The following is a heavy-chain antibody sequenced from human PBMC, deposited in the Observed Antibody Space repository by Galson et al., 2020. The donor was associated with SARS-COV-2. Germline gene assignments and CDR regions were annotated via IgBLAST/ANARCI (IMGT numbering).Heavy chain of an antibody. Sequence: GGSLRLSCAASGFTFSSYSMNWVRQAPGKGLEWVSSISSSSSYIYYADSVKGRFTISRDNAKNSLYLQMNSLRAEDTAVYYCARDQVVVVPAADYYYYYYMDVWGKGTTVTVSS. CDR1: GFTFSSYS. V-gene: IGHV3-21*01. CDR2: ISSSSSYI. J-gene: IGHJ6*03. D-gene: IGHD2-2*01. CDR3: ARDQVVVVPAADYYYYYYMDV.